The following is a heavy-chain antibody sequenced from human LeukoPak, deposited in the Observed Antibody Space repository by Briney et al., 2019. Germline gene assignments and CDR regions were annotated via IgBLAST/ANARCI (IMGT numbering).Heavy chain of an antibody. V-gene: IGHV3-43*02. CDR1: GFTIGPYA. CDR3: ATWAFYHNLDV. Sequence: GGALRLSCAASGFTIGPYAMYWVRQGPGRGLEWVSVIKADGSGTFYADSVRGRFATSRDNSKNSLYLQMNSLTSEDTALYYCATWAFYHNLDVWGQGTTVIVSS. D-gene: IGHD2/OR15-2a*01. CDR2: IKADGSGT. J-gene: IGHJ6*02.